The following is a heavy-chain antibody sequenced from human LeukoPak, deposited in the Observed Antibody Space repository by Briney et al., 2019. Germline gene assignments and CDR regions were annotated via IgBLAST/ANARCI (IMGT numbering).Heavy chain of an antibody. CDR1: GDSASNNSAI. V-gene: IGHV6-1*01. Sequence: NPSQTLSLTCAISGDSASNNSAIWIWIRQSPSRGLQWLGRTYYRSKWYNDYAVSVKSRITLNVDTSKNQFSLQLNSVTPEDTAVYYCARSSNLHYFDYWGQGTQVTVSS. CDR2: TYYRSKWYN. CDR3: ARSSNLHYFDY. J-gene: IGHJ4*02.